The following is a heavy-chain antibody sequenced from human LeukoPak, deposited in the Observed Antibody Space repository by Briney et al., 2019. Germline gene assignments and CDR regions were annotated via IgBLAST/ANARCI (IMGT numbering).Heavy chain of an antibody. D-gene: IGHD6-19*01. J-gene: IGHJ4*02. Sequence: SETLSLTCTVSGGSISSYYWSWIRQPPGKGLEWIGYIYYSGSTNYNPSLTSRVTISVDTSKNQFSLKLSSVTAADTAVYYCARVKGIAVSPLWDYWGQGTLVTVSS. V-gene: IGHV4-59*01. CDR3: ARVKGIAVSPLWDY. CDR1: GGSISSYY. CDR2: IYYSGST.